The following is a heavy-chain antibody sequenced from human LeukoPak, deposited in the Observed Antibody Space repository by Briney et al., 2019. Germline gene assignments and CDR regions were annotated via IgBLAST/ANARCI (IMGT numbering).Heavy chain of an antibody. CDR1: GFTFSSYG. D-gene: IGHD6-19*01. CDR2: ISYDGSNK. V-gene: IGHV3-30*18. CDR3: AKVGQWLALLDY. J-gene: IGHJ4*02. Sequence: GRSLRLSCAASGFTFSSYGMHWVRQAPGKGLEWVAVISYDGSNKYYADSVKGRFTISRDNSKNTLYLQMNSLRAEDTAVYYCAKVGQWLALLDYWGQGTLVTVSS.